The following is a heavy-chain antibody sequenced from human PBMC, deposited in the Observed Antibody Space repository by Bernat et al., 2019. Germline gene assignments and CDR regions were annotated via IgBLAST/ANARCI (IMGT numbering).Heavy chain of an antibody. Sequence: QVQLVESGGGVVQPGRSLRLSCAASGFTFSSYAMHWVRQAPGKGLEWVAVISYDGSNKYYADSVKGRFTISRDNSKNTLYLQMNSLRAEDTAVYYCASLLDSSPYYFDYWGQGTLVTVSS. V-gene: IGHV3-30-3*01. J-gene: IGHJ4*02. D-gene: IGHD6-13*01. CDR1: GFTFSSYA. CDR2: ISYDGSNK. CDR3: ASLLDSSPYYFDY.